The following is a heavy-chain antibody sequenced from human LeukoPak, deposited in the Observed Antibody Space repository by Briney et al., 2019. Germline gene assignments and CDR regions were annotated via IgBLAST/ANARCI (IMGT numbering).Heavy chain of an antibody. CDR3: ARAGEGYGDYDPPPYYYYMDV. V-gene: IGHV3-48*01. CDR2: ISSSSSTI. D-gene: IGHD4-17*01. Sequence: GGSLRLSCAASGFTFSSYSMNWVRQAPGKGLEWVSYISSSSSTIYYADSVKGRFTISRDNAKNSLYLQMNSLRAEDTAVYYCARAGEGYGDYDPPPYYYYMDVWGKGTTVTISS. J-gene: IGHJ6*03. CDR1: GFTFSSYS.